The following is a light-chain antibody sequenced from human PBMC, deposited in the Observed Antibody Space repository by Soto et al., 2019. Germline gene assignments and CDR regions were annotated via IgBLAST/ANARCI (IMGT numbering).Light chain of an antibody. CDR2: EVS. CDR1: SSDVVGYNY. V-gene: IGLV2-8*01. J-gene: IGLJ1*01. Sequence: QSALTQPPSASGSPGQSVTISCTGTSSDVVGYNYVSWYQQHPGKAPKLMIYEVSKRPSGVPDRFSGSKSGNTASLTVSGLQAEDEADYYCSSYAGSLYVFVTGTKVTVL. CDR3: SSYAGSLYV.